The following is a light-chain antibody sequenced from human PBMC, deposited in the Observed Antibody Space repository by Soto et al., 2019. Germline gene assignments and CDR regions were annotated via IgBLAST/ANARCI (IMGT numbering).Light chain of an antibody. CDR2: DVS. J-gene: IGLJ1*01. V-gene: IGLV2-11*01. Sequence: QSVLTQPRSVSGSPGQSVTISCTGTNSDVGGYNYVSWYQQHPGKAPRLIIYDVSQRPSGVPDRFSGSMSGNTASLTISGLQAEDEAEHPCCSSTDTYMVVFGTGTKVTVL. CDR1: NSDVGGYNY. CDR3: CSSTDTYMVV.